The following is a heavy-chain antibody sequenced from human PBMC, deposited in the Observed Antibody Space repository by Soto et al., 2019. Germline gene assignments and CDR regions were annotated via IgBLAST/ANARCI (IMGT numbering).Heavy chain of an antibody. D-gene: IGHD3-9*01. V-gene: IGHV4-59*08. CDR2: IYYSGST. CDR1: GGSISSYY. J-gene: IGHJ4*02. CDR3: AGTYYDILTGYYLEGPFDY. Sequence: SETLCLTCTVSGGSISSYYWSWIRQPPGKGLEWIGYIYYSGSTNYNPSLKSRVTISVDTSKNQFSLKLSSVTAADTAVYYCAGTYYDILTGYYLEGPFDYWGQGTLVTVSS.